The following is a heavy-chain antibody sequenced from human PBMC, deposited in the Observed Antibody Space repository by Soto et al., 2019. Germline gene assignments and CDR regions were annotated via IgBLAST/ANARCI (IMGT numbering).Heavy chain of an antibody. CDR2: ISSSGYI. V-gene: IGHV3-21*01. J-gene: IGHJ6*02. CDR3: ARDFSGGSCYPGMDV. CDR1: GFNFNSYT. Sequence: GSLRLSCAASGFNFNSYTINWFRQAPGKRLEWLSSISSSGYIFSTDSVRGRFTISRDNAKNSVYLQINSLRAEDTAVYFCARDFSGGSCYPGMDVWGQGPMVTVSS. D-gene: IGHD2-15*01.